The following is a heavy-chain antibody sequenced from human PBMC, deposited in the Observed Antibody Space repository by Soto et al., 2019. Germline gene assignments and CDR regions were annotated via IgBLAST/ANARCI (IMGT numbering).Heavy chain of an antibody. CDR3: ARSTYYYDSSGYYYEASFDY. CDR2: IFSNDEK. CDR1: GFSLSNARMG. D-gene: IGHD3-22*01. J-gene: IGHJ4*02. V-gene: IGHV2-26*01. Sequence: QVTLKESGPVLVKPTETLTLTCTVSGFSLSNARMGVSWIRQPPGKALEWLAHIFSNDEKSYSTTLKSRLTISRDTSKSQVVLTMTNMDPVDTATYYCARSTYYYDSSGYYYEASFDYWGQGTLVTVSS.